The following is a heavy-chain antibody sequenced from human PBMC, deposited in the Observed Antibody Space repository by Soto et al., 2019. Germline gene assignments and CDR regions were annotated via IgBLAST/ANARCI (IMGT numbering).Heavy chain of an antibody. J-gene: IGHJ4*02. CDR1: GFSFSSSG. CDR2: ISSSSTYI. D-gene: IGHD5-12*01. Sequence: GGSLRLSCVASGFSFSSSGMTWVRQAPGKGLEWVSSISSSSTYIYYADSVKDRFTISRDNAKNSLYLQMNTLRAEDTAVYFCARVSTNHIGPTSNDFWCKGSLVPVSA. CDR3: ARVSTNHIGPTSNDF. V-gene: IGHV3-21*01.